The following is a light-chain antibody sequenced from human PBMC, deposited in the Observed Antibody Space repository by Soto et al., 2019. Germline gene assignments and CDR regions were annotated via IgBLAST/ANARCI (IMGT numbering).Light chain of an antibody. V-gene: IGLV2-14*01. J-gene: IGLJ1*01. CDR3: SSYRASGLYV. Sequence: QSALTQPASVSGSPGQSITISCTGTSNDVGVYNYVSWYQQHPGKAPKLMIYDVSNRPSGVSDRFSGSKSGNTASLTISGLQAEDEADYYCSSYRASGLYVCGTGTKLTVL. CDR1: SNDVGVYNY. CDR2: DVS.